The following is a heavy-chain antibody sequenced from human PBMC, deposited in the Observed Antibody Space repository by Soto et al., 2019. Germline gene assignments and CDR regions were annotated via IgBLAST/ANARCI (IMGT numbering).Heavy chain of an antibody. CDR2: INTAGTT. J-gene: IGHJ4*02. CDR3: ARDWFEDS. CDR1: GFTFSTYA. V-gene: IGHV3-23*01. Sequence: EVQLLESGGGLVQPGGSLTLSCAASGFTFSTYAMTWVRQAPGKGLDWVSAINTAGTTYYADSVKGRFTISRDNAKNILFLQMNGLRVDDGAVCYCARDWFEDSWGQGTLITVSS. D-gene: IGHD3-9*01.